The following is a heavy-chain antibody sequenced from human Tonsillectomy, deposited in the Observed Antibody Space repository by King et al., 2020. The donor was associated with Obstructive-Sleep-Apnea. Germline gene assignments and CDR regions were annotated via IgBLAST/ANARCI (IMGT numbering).Heavy chain of an antibody. J-gene: IGHJ4*02. V-gene: IGHV3-30*04. D-gene: IGHD3-3*01. CDR2: ISYDGSNK. CDR3: ARDSPYLGFFFWSGYMDY. CDR1: GFTFSSYA. Sequence: VQLVESGGGVVQPGRSLRLSCAASGFTFSSYAMHWVRQAPGKGLEWVAVISYDGSNKYYADSVKGRFTISRDNSKYTLYLQMNSLRAEDTAVYYCARDSPYLGFFFWSGYMDYWGQGTLVTVSS.